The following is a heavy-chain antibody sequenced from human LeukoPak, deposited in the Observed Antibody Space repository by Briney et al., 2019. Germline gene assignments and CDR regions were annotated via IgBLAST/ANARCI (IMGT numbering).Heavy chain of an antibody. CDR3: AREVTADWYFDF. Sequence: SETLPLTCTVSGGSISSNSYYWGWVREPPGKGREWIGSIYYSRSAYYNPSLKSRVTISVDMSKNQFSLKLNSVTAADTAVYYCAREVTADWYFDFWGRGTLVTVSS. CDR1: GGSISSNSYY. CDR2: IYYSRSA. J-gene: IGHJ2*01. V-gene: IGHV4-39*07. D-gene: IGHD2-21*02.